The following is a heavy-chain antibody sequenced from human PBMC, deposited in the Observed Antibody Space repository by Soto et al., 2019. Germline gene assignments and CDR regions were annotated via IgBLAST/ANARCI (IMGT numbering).Heavy chain of an antibody. D-gene: IGHD2-21*01. Sequence: QVQLVQSGAEVKTPGASVKVSCKASGYTFTSYDMNWVRQAPGQGLEWMGWMNPNSGNTGYAQKFQGRLTMTRDTAIRIAHIELSSLRNEDTAVYYCARSDGYNFNWLDSWGQGTLVTVSA. J-gene: IGHJ5*01. CDR3: ARSDGYNFNWLDS. V-gene: IGHV1-8*01. CDR1: GYTFTSYD. CDR2: MNPNSGNT.